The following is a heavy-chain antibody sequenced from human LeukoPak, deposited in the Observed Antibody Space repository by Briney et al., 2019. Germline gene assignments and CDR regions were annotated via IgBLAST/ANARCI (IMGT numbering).Heavy chain of an antibody. CDR1: GFTFSDYY. CDR3: AREAPYSSGWYGY. V-gene: IGHV3-11*04. J-gene: IGHJ4*02. Sequence: GGSLRLSCAASGFTFSDYYMGWIRQAPGKGLEWVSYISSGGSNKYYADSVKGRFTISRDNAKNSLYLQMNSLRAEDTAVYYCAREAPYSSGWYGYWGQGTLVTVSS. D-gene: IGHD6-19*01. CDR2: ISSGGSNK.